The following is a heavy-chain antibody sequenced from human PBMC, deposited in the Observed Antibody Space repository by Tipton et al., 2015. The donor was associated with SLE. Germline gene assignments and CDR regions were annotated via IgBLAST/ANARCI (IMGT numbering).Heavy chain of an antibody. V-gene: IGHV4-61*02. CDR1: GGSMSSGNYY. CDR2: LYASGST. D-gene: IGHD6-19*01. J-gene: IGHJ5*02. Sequence: TLSLTCTVSGGSMSSGNYYWSWIRQPAGKGLEWIGRLYASGSTNYNPSLRSRVTISVDRSKNQFSLKLSSVTPADTAVYYCARDRAFTKGSGRAGGWFDPWGQGTPVTVSS. CDR3: ARDRAFTKGSGRAGGWFDP.